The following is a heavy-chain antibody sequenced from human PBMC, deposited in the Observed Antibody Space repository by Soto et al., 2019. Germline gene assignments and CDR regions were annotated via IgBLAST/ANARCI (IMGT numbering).Heavy chain of an antibody. J-gene: IGHJ4*02. CDR3: ARKASGWYYFDF. D-gene: IGHD6-19*01. Sequence: QVQLVESGGGVVQPGRSLRLSCVASGFTFSTYSIHWVRQAPGKGLEWVALISYDGYNDYYVDYGKRRFIISRDNSKNSLYLSIDSLRAENTAIYYWARKASGWYYFDFWGQGTRVTVSS. V-gene: IGHV3-30-3*01. CDR1: GFTFSTYS. CDR2: ISYDGYND.